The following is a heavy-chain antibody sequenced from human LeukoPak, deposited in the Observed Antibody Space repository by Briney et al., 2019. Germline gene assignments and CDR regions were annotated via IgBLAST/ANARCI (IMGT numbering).Heavy chain of an antibody. V-gene: IGHV1-46*01. Sequence: ASVKVSCKASGYTFTRHYMHWVRQAPGQGLKWMGIINPSSGSTSYAQKFQGRVTMTRDTSTSTVYMELSSLRSEDTAVYYCARGAWFGELLTPIDYWGQGSLVTVSS. D-gene: IGHD3-10*01. J-gene: IGHJ4*02. CDR3: ARGAWFGELLTPIDY. CDR2: INPSSGST. CDR1: GYTFTRHY.